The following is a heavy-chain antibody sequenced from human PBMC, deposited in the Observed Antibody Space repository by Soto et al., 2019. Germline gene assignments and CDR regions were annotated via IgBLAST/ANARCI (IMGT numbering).Heavy chain of an antibody. Sequence: SSETLSLTCSVSDDSINSDKYYWGWIRQPPGKGLEWIGSIYYRGNAYYNPSLQTQVTISLDKSKSQFSLKLNSVTAADSAVYFCARLEGLATISYYFDFWGPGALVTVSS. J-gene: IGHJ4*02. V-gene: IGHV4-39*01. CDR1: DDSINSDKYY. D-gene: IGHD3-9*01. CDR2: IYYRGNA. CDR3: ARLEGLATISYYFDF.